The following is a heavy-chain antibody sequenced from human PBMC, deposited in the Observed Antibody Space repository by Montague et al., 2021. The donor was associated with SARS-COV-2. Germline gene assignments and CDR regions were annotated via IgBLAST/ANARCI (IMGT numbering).Heavy chain of an antibody. D-gene: IGHD3-9*01. CDR2: IYYSGST. V-gene: IGHV4-59*01. CDR1: GGSISSYY. J-gene: IGHJ4*02. CDR3: ARGFRYWLEFDSYFDF. Sequence: SETLSLTCTVSGGSISSYYWSWIRQPPGKGLEWIGYIYYSGSTNYNPSLKSRVTISIDTSKNQFSLKLSSVTAADTAVYFCARGFRYWLEFDSYFDFWGRGTLVTVSS.